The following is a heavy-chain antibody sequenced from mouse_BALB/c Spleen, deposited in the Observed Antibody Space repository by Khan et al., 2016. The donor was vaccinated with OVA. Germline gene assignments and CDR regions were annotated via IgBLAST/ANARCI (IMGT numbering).Heavy chain of an antibody. CDR1: GYTFTDYY. CDR3: ARRNYFGYTFAY. Sequence: QVQLQQSGAELARPGASVKLSCKASGYTFTDYYINWVKQRTGQGLEWIGEIYPRSGNTYYNEKFKGQATLTSDQTSSIAYMQLSSLTSEDSAFYFCARRNYFGYTFAYWGQGTLVTVSA. D-gene: IGHD1-2*01. V-gene: IGHV1-77*01. CDR2: IYPRSGNT. J-gene: IGHJ3*01.